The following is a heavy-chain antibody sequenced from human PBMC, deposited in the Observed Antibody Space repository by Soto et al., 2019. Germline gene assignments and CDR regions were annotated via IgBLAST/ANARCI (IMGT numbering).Heavy chain of an antibody. V-gene: IGHV3-33*01. CDR1: GFTFSSYG. J-gene: IGHJ6*02. CDR3: ARERIAAAGPYYYYYGMDV. Sequence: QVQLVESGGGVVQPGRSLRLSCAASGFTFSSYGMHWVRQAPGKGLEWVAVRWYDGSNKYYADSVKGRFTISRDNSKNTLYLQMNSLRAEDTAVYYCARERIAAAGPYYYYYGMDVWGQGTTVTVSS. D-gene: IGHD6-13*01. CDR2: RWYDGSNK.